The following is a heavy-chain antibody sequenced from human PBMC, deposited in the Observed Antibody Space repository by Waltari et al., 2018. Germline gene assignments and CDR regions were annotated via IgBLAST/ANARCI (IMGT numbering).Heavy chain of an antibody. J-gene: IGHJ4*02. V-gene: IGHV3-53*01. CDR3: ARGCIDHRCYIEK. Sequence: EVQLVESGGGLIQPGGSLRLSCAASGFTVNNNYMNWVSQAPGKGREWVSVIYSGGNTYDAESVKGRFTISRDNSKNTRYLQMNSLRVDDTAVYFCARGCIDHRCYIEKWGQGTLVTVSS. CDR1: GFTVNNNY. D-gene: IGHD2-8*01. CDR2: IYSGGNT.